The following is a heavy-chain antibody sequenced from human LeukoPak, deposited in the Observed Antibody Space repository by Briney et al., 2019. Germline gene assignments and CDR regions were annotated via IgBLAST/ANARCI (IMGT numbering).Heavy chain of an antibody. Sequence: PGGSLRISCAASGFTYTTYWMHWVRQAPGKGLVWVSRINGDGSGTSYADSVKGRFTISRDNAKNTLYLQMDSLRAEDTAVYYCARAPNAFDIWGQGTTVTVSS. CDR1: GFTYTTYW. V-gene: IGHV3-74*01. CDR3: ARAPNAFDI. CDR2: INGDGSGT. J-gene: IGHJ3*02.